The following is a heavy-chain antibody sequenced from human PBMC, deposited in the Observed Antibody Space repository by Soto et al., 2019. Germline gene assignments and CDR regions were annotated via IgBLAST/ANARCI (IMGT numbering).Heavy chain of an antibody. V-gene: IGHV1-2*02. J-gene: IGHJ4*02. CDR1: GYTFTGYY. CDR3: ARDIPIVGTTTWDY. Sequence: GASVKVSCNASGYTFTGYYIHRVRHTPGQGLEWMGWINPNNGGTNYVQKFQGRVTMTRDTSISTDYMQLRRLTSDDTAVYYCARDIPIVGTTTWDYCGQGTRVTVSS. D-gene: IGHD1-26*01. CDR2: INPNNGGT.